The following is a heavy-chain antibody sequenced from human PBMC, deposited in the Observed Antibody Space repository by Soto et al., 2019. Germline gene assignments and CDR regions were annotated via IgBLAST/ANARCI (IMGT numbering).Heavy chain of an antibody. J-gene: IGHJ4*02. CDR3: AKSTGVI. D-gene: IGHD2-21*01. CDR1: GFTFSSYG. V-gene: IGHV3-30*18. Sequence: QVQLVESGGGVVQPGRSLRLSCAASGFTFSSYGMHWVRQAPGKGLEWVAVISYDGSNKYYADSVKGRFTISRDNSKNTLYLQMNSLRAEDTAVYYCAKSTGVIWGQGTLVTVSS. CDR2: ISYDGSNK.